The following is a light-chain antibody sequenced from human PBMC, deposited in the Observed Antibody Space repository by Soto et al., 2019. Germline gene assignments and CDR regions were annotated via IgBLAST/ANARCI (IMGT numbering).Light chain of an antibody. CDR1: QSVSSN. J-gene: IGKJ4*01. Sequence: EIVMTQSPATLSVSPGERATLSCRACQSVSSNLDWYQQKPGQAPRLLIYGASTRATGIPARFSGSGSGTEFTLTISSLQSEDFAVYYCQQYNNWPLTFGGGTKVEIK. CDR3: QQYNNWPLT. CDR2: GAS. V-gene: IGKV3-15*01.